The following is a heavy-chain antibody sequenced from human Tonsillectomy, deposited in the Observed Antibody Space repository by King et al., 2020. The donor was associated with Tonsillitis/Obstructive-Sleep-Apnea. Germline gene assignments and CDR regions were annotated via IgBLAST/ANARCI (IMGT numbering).Heavy chain of an antibody. V-gene: IGHV4-34*01. CDR1: GGSFRGYY. D-gene: IGHD2-2*01. Sequence: VQLQQWGAGLLKPSETLSLTCAVYGGSFRGYYWSWIRQPPGKGLEWIGEINHSGSTNYNPSLKSRVTISVDTSKNQFSLKLSSLTAADTAVYYCARSGAADIVVVPAAAPLLGYWGQGTLVTVSS. J-gene: IGHJ4*02. CDR3: ARSGAADIVVVPAAAPLLGY. CDR2: INHSGST.